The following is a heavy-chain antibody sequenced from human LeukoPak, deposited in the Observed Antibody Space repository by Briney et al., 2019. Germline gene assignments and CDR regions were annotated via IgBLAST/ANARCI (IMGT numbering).Heavy chain of an antibody. Sequence: SQTLSLTCTVSGGSISSGSYYWSWIRQPAGKGLEWIGRIYTSGSTNYNPSLKSRVTISVDTSKNQFSLKLSSVTAADTAVYYCARGLPDITGTTRNYMDVWGKGTTVTVSS. CDR3: ARGLPDITGTTRNYMDV. V-gene: IGHV4-61*02. J-gene: IGHJ6*03. CDR2: IYTSGST. D-gene: IGHD1-20*01. CDR1: GGSISSGSYY.